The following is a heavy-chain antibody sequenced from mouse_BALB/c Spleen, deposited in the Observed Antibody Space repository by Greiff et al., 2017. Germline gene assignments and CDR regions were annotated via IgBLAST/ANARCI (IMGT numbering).Heavy chain of an antibody. V-gene: IGHV14-3*02. CDR2: IDPANGNT. CDR3: ARSYYGSSHFDD. CDR1: GFNIKDTY. D-gene: IGHD1-1*01. J-gene: IGHJ2*01. Sequence: VQLQQSGAELVKPGASVKLSCTASGFNIKDTYMHWVKQRPEQGLEWIGRIDPANGNTKYDPKFQGKATITADTSSNTAYLQLSSLTSEDTAVYYCARSYYGSSHFDDWGQGTTLTVSS.